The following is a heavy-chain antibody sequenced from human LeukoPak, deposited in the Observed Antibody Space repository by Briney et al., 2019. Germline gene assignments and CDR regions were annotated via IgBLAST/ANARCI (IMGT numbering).Heavy chain of an antibody. Sequence: GGSLRLSCAASGFTFSSYAMSWVRQAPGKGLEWVSAISGSGGSTYYADSVKGRFTIPRDNSKNTLYLQMNSLRAEDTAVYYCAKDELGYCSGGSCYSSHLFDYWGQGTLVTVSS. V-gene: IGHV3-23*01. D-gene: IGHD2-15*01. CDR2: ISGSGGST. CDR1: GFTFSSYA. J-gene: IGHJ4*02. CDR3: AKDELGYCSGGSCYSSHLFDY.